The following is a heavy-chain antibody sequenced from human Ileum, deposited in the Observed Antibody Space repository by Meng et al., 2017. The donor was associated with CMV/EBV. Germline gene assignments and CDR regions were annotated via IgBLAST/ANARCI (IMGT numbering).Heavy chain of an antibody. V-gene: IGHV4-31*03. Sequence: LSLTSPGSGGSISTGVYCWSWIRQNPGKGLEWIRYISYSAITYYNPSLKSRVTISVDTSKNQFSLKLRSLTAVDTSVYYCARAGEGSWGQGTLVTVSS. CDR3: ARAGEGS. J-gene: IGHJ5*02. D-gene: IGHD4-17*01. CDR2: ISYSAIT. CDR1: GGSISTGVYC.